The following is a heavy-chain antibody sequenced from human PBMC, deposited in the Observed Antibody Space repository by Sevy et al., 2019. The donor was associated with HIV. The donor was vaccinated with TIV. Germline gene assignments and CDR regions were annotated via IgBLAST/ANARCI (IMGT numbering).Heavy chain of an antibody. CDR1: GFTFSSYA. CDR3: AKVDSSGYYSVSGFDY. V-gene: IGHV3-23*01. Sequence: GGSLRLSCAASGFTFSSYAMSWVRRAPGKGLEWVSDISGSGGSTYYADSVKGRFTISRDNSKNTLYLQMNSLRAEDTAVYYCAKVDSSGYYSVSGFDYWGQGTLVTVSS. CDR2: ISGSGGST. D-gene: IGHD3-22*01. J-gene: IGHJ4*02.